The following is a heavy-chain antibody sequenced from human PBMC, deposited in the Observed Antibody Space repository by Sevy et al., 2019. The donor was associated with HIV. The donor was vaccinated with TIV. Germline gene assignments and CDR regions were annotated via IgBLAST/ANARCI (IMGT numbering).Heavy chain of an antibody. Sequence: GGSLRLSCAASGFTFSSYEMNWVRHAPGKGLEWVSYVSSSADTIYYADSVRGRFTISRDNAKKSLYLQMNSLRAEDTAVYYCAKRGGQYDLGMDVWGQGTTVTVSS. CDR3: AKRGGQYDLGMDV. J-gene: IGHJ6*02. CDR2: VSSSADTI. D-gene: IGHD3-3*01. V-gene: IGHV3-48*03. CDR1: GFTFSSYE.